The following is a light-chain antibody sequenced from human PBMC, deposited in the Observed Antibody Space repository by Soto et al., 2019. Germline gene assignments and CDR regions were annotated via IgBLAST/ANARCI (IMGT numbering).Light chain of an antibody. J-gene: IGKJ1*01. V-gene: IGKV3-20*01. CDR2: AAS. CDR1: QTVQFNY. CDR3: QQSGDSQWT. Sequence: EIVLTQSPGTLSLPPGERATLSCTASQTVQFNYVAWYKQKPGQAPRLLINAASNRATGIPDRFSGSGSGMEFTLTISSLEPEDFEVYYCQQSGDSQWTFGQGTKVDIK.